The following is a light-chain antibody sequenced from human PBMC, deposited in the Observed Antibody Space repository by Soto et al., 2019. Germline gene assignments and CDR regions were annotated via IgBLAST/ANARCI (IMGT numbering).Light chain of an antibody. CDR1: SGSIASNY. V-gene: IGLV6-57*03. J-gene: IGLJ3*02. CDR2: EDN. Sequence: FMLTQPHSVSESPGKTVTISCTRSSGSIASNYVQWYQQRPGSATTTVIYEDNQRPSGVPDRFSGSIDSSSNSASLTISGLKTEDEADYSCQSYDSSNRVFGGGTKLTVL. CDR3: QSYDSSNRV.